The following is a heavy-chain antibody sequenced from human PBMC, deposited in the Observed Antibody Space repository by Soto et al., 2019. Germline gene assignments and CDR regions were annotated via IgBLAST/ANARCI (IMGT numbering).Heavy chain of an antibody. CDR2: IIPIFGTA. CDR3: ATSPLHPNVDTAMVNYYYYGMDV. Sequence: QVQLVQSGAEVKKPGSSVKVSCKASGGTFSSYAISWVRQAPGQGLEWMGGIIPIFGTANYAQKFQGRVTITADKSKSTAYMELSSLRSEDTAVYYCATSPLHPNVDTAMVNYYYYGMDVWGQGTTVTVSS. D-gene: IGHD5-18*01. J-gene: IGHJ6*02. V-gene: IGHV1-69*06. CDR1: GGTFSSYA.